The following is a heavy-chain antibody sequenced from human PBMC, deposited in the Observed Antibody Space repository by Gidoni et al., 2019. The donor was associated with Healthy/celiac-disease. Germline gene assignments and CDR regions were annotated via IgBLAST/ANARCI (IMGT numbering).Heavy chain of an antibody. CDR2: SKHSGST. CDR3: ASGTSRGLFDY. J-gene: IGHJ4*02. Sequence: QVQLQQWGAGLLKPSETLSLTCAVYGWSFSGYYWGWIRQPPGKGLEWMGESKHSGSTNYNPSLKSRVTISVDTSKNQFSLKLSSVTAADTAVYYCASGTSRGLFDYWGQGTLVTVSS. CDR1: GWSFSGYY. V-gene: IGHV4-34*01.